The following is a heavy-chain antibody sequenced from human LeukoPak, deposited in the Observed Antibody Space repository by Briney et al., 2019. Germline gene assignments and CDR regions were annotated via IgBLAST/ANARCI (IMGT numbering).Heavy chain of an antibody. CDR3: SKTPRKDFHYGMDV. CDR1: GFTFSSYG. Sequence: GRSLRLSRAASGFTFSSYGMHWVRQAPGKGLEWVAVISYDGSNKYYADSVKGRFTISRDNSKNTLYLQMNSLRAEDTAVYYCSKTPRKDFHYGMDVWGKGTTVTVSS. D-gene: IGHD3/OR15-3a*01. J-gene: IGHJ6*04. V-gene: IGHV3-30*18. CDR2: ISYDGSNK.